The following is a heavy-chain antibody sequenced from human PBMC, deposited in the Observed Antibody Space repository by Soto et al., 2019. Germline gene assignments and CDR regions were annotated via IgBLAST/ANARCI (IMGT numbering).Heavy chain of an antibody. J-gene: IGHJ4*02. V-gene: IGHV1-3*01. D-gene: IGHD6-6*01. Sequence: ASVKVSCKASGYTFTGYYMHWVRQAPGQGLEWMGWINAGNGNTKYSQKFQSRVTITRDTSASTAYMELSSLRSEDTAVYYCARGSSPPSIDYWGQGTLVTVSS. CDR3: ARGSSPPSIDY. CDR1: GYTFTGYY. CDR2: INAGNGNT.